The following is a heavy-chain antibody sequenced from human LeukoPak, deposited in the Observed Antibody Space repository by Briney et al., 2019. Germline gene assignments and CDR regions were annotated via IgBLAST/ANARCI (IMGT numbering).Heavy chain of an antibody. Sequence: GGSLRLSCAASGFTFSSYGMHWVRQAPGKGLEWVAVVWYDGDNKFYADSVKGRFTISRDNSKNTLYLQMNSLRAEDTAIYYCARDGGVAAYYFDYWGRGPLVTVSS. J-gene: IGHJ4*02. CDR2: VWYDGDNK. D-gene: IGHD3-16*01. V-gene: IGHV3-33*01. CDR1: GFTFSSYG. CDR3: ARDGGVAAYYFDY.